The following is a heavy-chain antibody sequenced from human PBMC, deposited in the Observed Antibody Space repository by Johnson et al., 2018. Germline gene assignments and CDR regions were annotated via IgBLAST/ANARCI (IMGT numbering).Heavy chain of an antibody. V-gene: IGHV3-9*01. Sequence: VQLVQSGGGLVQPGRSXRLSCAASGFTFDDYAMSWVRQAPGKGLEWVSGIRWNRGYIGYADSVKGRFTISRDNARNSLYPQMNSLRAEDTALSYCVKGDGWGMDGWGKGTTVTVSS. CDR2: IRWNRGYI. CDR3: VKGDGWGMDG. J-gene: IGHJ6*04. D-gene: IGHD5-24*01. CDR1: GFTFDDYA.